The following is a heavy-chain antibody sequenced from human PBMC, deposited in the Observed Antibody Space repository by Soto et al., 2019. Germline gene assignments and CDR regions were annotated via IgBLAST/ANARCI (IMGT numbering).Heavy chain of an antibody. CDR1: GGSISSYY. J-gene: IGHJ6*02. Sequence: QVQLQESSPGLVKPSETLSLTCTVSGGSISSYYWSWIRQPAGKGLEWIGRIYTSGSTNYNPSLKSRVTMSVDTSKNQFSLKLSSVTAADTAVYYCAVRGYSWDYYYYGMDVWGQGTTVTVSS. V-gene: IGHV4-4*07. D-gene: IGHD5-18*01. CDR2: IYTSGST. CDR3: AVRGYSWDYYYYGMDV.